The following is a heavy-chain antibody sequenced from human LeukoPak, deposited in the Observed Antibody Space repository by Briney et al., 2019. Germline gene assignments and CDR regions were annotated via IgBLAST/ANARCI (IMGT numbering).Heavy chain of an antibody. D-gene: IGHD2-21*01. CDR1: GFIFSIYR. J-gene: IGHJ3*02. V-gene: IGHV3-48*02. CDR2: ISSSSSTL. CDR3: ARVERIENACDI. Sequence: GASLRLSCAASGFIFSIYRMSWVRHAAGEGMEWVSYISSSSSTLYYADSVKGRFTISRDNAKNSLYLQMNSLRDEDSAVYYCARVERIENACDIWGQGTMVTVSS.